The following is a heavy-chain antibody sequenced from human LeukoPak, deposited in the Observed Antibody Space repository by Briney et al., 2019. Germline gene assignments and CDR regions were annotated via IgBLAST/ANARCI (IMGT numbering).Heavy chain of an antibody. CDR2: IGTSGSSI. CDR3: ARVGRAITAAGFGAFDI. V-gene: IGHV3-11*01. D-gene: IGHD6-13*01. J-gene: IGHJ3*02. Sequence: GGSLRLSCAASGFTFSDYYMSLIRQAPGKGLEWVSYIGTSGSSIYYADSVKGRFTISRDNAKKSFYLQMNSLRAEDTAVYYCARVGRAITAAGFGAFDIWGQGTMVIVSS. CDR1: GFTFSDYY.